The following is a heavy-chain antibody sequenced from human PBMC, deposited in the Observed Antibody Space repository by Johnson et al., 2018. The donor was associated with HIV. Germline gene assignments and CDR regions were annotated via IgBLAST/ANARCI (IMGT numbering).Heavy chain of an antibody. V-gene: IGHV3-30*04. D-gene: IGHD2/OR15-2a*01. Sequence: QVQLVESGGGLIQPGRSLRLSWAASGFTFSSYAMHWVRQAPGKGLEWVAVISYDGSNKYYADSVKGRFTISRETSKNTLYLQMTSLRAEDSSVYHCAKDKILQGIIGNAFDIWGQGTIVTVSS. CDR2: ISYDGSNK. CDR3: AKDKILQGIIGNAFDI. CDR1: GFTFSSYA. J-gene: IGHJ3*02.